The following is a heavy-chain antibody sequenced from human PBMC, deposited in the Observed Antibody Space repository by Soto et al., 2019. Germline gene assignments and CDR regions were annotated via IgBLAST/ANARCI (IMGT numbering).Heavy chain of an antibody. CDR1: GFTFSGSA. D-gene: IGHD3-22*01. CDR2: IRSKANSYAT. CDR3: TSHSPDAMIRK. Sequence: EVQLVESGGGLVQPGGSLKLSCEASGFTFSGSAMHWVRQASGKGLEWVGRIRSKANSYATAYAASVKGRFSISRDESKNTAYLQMNSLKTEDTAVYYCTSHSPDAMIRKWDQGTQVTVSS. J-gene: IGHJ4*02. V-gene: IGHV3-73*02.